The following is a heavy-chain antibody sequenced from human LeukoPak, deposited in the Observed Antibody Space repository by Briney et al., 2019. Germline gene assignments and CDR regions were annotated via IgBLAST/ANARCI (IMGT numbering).Heavy chain of an antibody. J-gene: IGHJ4*02. CDR3: ARDGSGSYYRDFDY. D-gene: IGHD3-10*01. CDR1: GGTFSSYA. V-gene: IGHV1-69*13. Sequence: GASVTVSCTASGGTFSSYAISWVRQAPGPGLEWMGGIIPIFGTANYAQKFQGRVTITADESTSTAYMELSSLRSEDTAVYYCARDGSGSYYRDFDYWGQGTLVTVSS. CDR2: IIPIFGTA.